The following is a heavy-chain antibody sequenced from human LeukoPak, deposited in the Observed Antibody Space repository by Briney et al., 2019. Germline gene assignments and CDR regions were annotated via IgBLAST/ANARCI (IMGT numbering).Heavy chain of an antibody. D-gene: IGHD4-17*01. J-gene: IGHJ4*02. CDR3: AREAGTTLLDY. V-gene: IGHV4-61*02. CDR1: GGSISSGSYY. CDR2: IYTSGST. Sequence: SQTLSLTCTVSGGSISSGSYYWSWIRQPAGKGLEWIGRIYTSGSTNYNPSLKSRVTISVDTSKNQFSLKLSSVTAADTAVYYCAREAGTTLLDYWGQGTLVTVSS.